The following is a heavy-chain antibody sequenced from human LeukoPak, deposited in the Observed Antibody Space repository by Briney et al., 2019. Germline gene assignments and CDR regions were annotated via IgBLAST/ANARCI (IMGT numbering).Heavy chain of an antibody. J-gene: IGHJ4*02. CDR2: ISGDGAAT. CDR1: GFTFSNYG. D-gene: IGHD5-18*01. Sequence: GGSLRLSCAASGFTFSNYGMTWVRQAPGKGLEWVSSISGDGAATYYAGSVKGRFTISRDNSKNTLYLQMNSLRAEDTAVYYCAKEGYSYGYSSDYWGQGTLVTVSS. V-gene: IGHV3-23*01. CDR3: AKEGYSYGYSSDY.